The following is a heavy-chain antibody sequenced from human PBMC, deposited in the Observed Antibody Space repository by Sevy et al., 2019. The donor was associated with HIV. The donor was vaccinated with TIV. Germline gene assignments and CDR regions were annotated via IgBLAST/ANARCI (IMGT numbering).Heavy chain of an antibody. CDR1: GFNFGSYA. Sequence: GGSLRLSCAASGFNFGSYAMSWVRQAPGKGLEWVSAISGSGGSTYYADSVKGRFTISRDNSKNTLDVQMNSLRAEDTAIYYCAKDNHYDSRGYYYGMRPSEGAFDIWGQGTMVTVSS. CDR2: ISGSGGST. V-gene: IGHV3-23*01. D-gene: IGHD3-22*01. CDR3: AKDNHYDSRGYYYGMRPSEGAFDI. J-gene: IGHJ3*02.